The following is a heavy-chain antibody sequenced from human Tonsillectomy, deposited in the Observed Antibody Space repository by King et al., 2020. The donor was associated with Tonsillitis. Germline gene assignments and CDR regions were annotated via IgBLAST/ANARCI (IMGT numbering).Heavy chain of an antibody. Sequence: QLVQSGGGVVQPGRSLRLSCAASGFTFSSYGMHWVRQAPGKGLEWVAVISYDGSNKYSADSVKGRFTISRDNSKNTLYLQMNSLRAEDTAVYYCAKEWHIVVVTARPPFDYWGQGTLVTVSS. J-gene: IGHJ4*02. CDR2: ISYDGSNK. CDR1: GFTFSSYG. V-gene: IGHV3-30*18. D-gene: IGHD2-21*02. CDR3: AKEWHIVVVTARPPFDY.